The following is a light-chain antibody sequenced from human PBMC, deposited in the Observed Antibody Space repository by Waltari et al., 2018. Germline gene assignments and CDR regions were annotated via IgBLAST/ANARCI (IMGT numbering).Light chain of an antibody. CDR3: LISYSGVGV. CDR1: PAAVTSVLY. V-gene: IGLV7-46*01. CDR2: DTS. J-gene: IGLJ3*02. Sequence: QAVVTQEPSLTVSPGGTVTLSCGSSPAAVTSVLYPYWFQQKPGHAPRTLIYDTSNKHSWTPARFSGSLLGGKAALTLSGAQPEDEAEYYCLISYSGVGVFGGGTKLTVL.